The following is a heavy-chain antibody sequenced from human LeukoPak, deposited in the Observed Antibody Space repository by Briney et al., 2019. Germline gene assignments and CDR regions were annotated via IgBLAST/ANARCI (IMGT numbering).Heavy chain of an antibody. Sequence: GGSLRLSCAASGFTFSSYSMNWVRQAPGKGLEWVSSISSSSSYIYYADSVKGRFTISRDNAKNSLYLQMNSLRAEDTAVYYCARGHSSNWENDYWGQGTLVTVSS. CDR1: GFTFSSYS. CDR2: ISSSSSYI. D-gene: IGHD6-13*01. V-gene: IGHV3-21*01. J-gene: IGHJ4*02. CDR3: ARGHSSNWENDY.